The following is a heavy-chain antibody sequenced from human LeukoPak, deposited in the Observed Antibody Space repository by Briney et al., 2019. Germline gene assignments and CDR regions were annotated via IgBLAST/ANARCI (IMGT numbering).Heavy chain of an antibody. CDR2: ISSKGGST. Sequence: SLGALRLSCAASGVTFSSYAMHWVRQAPGKRLGYVSPISSKGGSTYYADSVTRRFTISRDNSRNTLYLQMSSLRAEDTAVYYCVKFEQLAYFFDYWGQGTLVTVSS. CDR1: GVTFSSYA. J-gene: IGHJ4*02. D-gene: IGHD6-13*01. CDR3: VKFEQLAYFFDY. V-gene: IGHV3-64D*06.